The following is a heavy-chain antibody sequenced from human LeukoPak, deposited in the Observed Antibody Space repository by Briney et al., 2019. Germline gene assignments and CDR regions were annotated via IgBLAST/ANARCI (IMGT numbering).Heavy chain of an antibody. V-gene: IGHV4-59*01. CDR3: ASRKILTGYYQY. J-gene: IGHJ4*02. D-gene: IGHD3-9*01. CDR2: IYYSGST. Sequence: SETLSLTCAVYGGSFSGYYWSWIRQPPGKGLEWIGYIYYSGSTNYNPSLKSRVTISVDTSKNQFSLKLSSVTAADTAVYYCASRKILTGYYQYWGQGTLVTVSS. CDR1: GGSFSGYY.